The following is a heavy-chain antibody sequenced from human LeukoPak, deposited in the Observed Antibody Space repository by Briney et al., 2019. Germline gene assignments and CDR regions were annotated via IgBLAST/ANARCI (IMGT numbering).Heavy chain of an antibody. J-gene: IGHJ3*02. V-gene: IGHV1-46*01. CDR3: ARLRGRGAFDI. D-gene: IGHD3-10*01. Sequence: ASVKVSRKASGYTFTSYYMHWVRQAPGQGLEWMGIINPSGGSTSYAQKFQGRVTMTRDTSTSTVYMELSGLRSEDTAVYYCARLRGRGAFDIWGQGTMVTVSS. CDR1: GYTFTSYY. CDR2: INPSGGST.